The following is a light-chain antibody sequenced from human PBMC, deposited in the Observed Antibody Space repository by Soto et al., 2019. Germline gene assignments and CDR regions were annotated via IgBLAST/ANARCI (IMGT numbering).Light chain of an antibody. CDR2: DVR. V-gene: IGLV2-14*03. CDR1: NSDVGAYNY. CDR3: SSYTSSSSVV. J-gene: IGLJ2*01. Sequence: QSVLTQPASVSGSPGQSITISCTGTNSDVGAYNYVSWYQQHPGKAPKLMICDVRNRPSGVSNRFSGSKSGNTASLTISGLQAEDEADYYCSSYTSSSSVVFGGGTKLTVL.